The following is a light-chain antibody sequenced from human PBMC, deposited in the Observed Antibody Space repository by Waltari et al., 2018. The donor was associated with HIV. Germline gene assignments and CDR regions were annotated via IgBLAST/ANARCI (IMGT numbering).Light chain of an antibody. CDR2: DDF. Sequence: SYVLTQPSSVSLAPGKTVTITCGGDNLGGKSVPWYQQKPGQAPLLVISDDFARPSGIPERFSGSKSETTATLTISGVEAGDEADYYCQVWDITSDRVVFGGGTHLTVL. J-gene: IGLJ2*01. CDR1: NLGGKS. V-gene: IGLV3-21*04. CDR3: QVWDITSDRVV.